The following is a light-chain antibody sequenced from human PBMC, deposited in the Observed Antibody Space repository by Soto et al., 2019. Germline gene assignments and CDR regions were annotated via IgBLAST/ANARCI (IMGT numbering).Light chain of an antibody. V-gene: IGLV1-40*01. CDR3: QSYDSSLSGSNVV. J-gene: IGLJ2*01. CDR1: SSNIGAGYD. CDR2: GNS. Sequence: QSVLTQPPSVSGAPGQRVTISCTGSSSNIGAGYDVHGYQQLPGTAPKLLIYGNSNRPSGVPDRFSGSKSGTSASLAITGLQAEDEADYSRQSYDSSLSGSNVVFGGGTKLTVL.